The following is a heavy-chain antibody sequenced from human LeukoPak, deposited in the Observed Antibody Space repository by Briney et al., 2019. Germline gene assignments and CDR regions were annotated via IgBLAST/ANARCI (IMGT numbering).Heavy chain of an antibody. J-gene: IGHJ4*02. V-gene: IGHV3-23*01. Sequence: GGSLRLSCAASGLTFSSYAMSWVRQAPGKGLEWVSAISGSGGSTYYADSVKGRFTISRDNSKNTLYLQMNSLGAEDTAVYYCAKARTYDILTAWDYWGQGTLVTVSS. D-gene: IGHD3-9*01. CDR2: ISGSGGST. CDR3: AKARTYDILTAWDY. CDR1: GLTFSSYA.